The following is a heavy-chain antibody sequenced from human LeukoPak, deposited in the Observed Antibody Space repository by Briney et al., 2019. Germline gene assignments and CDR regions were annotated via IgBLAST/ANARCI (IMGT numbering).Heavy chain of an antibody. Sequence: GESLKISCKGSGYSFTSYWIGWVRQMPGKGLEWMGIIYPGDSDIRYRPSFEGQVTISADKSISTAYLQWSSRKASDTAMYYCARRGYYDSSGSDYWGQGTLVTVSS. D-gene: IGHD3-22*01. CDR3: ARRGYYDSSGSDY. CDR1: GYSFTSYW. CDR2: IYPGDSDI. V-gene: IGHV5-51*01. J-gene: IGHJ4*02.